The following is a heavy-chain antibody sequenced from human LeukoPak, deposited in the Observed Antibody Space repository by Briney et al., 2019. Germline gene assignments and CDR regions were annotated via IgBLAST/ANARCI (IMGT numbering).Heavy chain of an antibody. Sequence: ASLKLSCTASGFTFTGYYMNWVRQAPGQGLEWMGWINPNRGGTNYAQKFQGRFTMSRDTAISTAYMELSRLRSDDTAVYYCARDIGVAARPRSAVDIWGQGTMVTVSS. CDR2: INPNRGGT. D-gene: IGHD6-6*01. CDR3: ARDIGVAARPRSAVDI. V-gene: IGHV1-2*02. CDR1: GFTFTGYY. J-gene: IGHJ3*02.